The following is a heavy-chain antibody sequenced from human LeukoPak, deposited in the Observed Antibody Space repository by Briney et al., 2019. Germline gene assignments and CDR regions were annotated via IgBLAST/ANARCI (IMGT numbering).Heavy chain of an antibody. D-gene: IGHD6-19*01. J-gene: IGHJ4*02. Sequence: PGESLKISCKGSGYSFTNYWINWVRQMPGKGLEWMGKIDPSDSYTNYSPSFQGHVTISADKSISTAYLQWSSLKASDTAMYYCARSLSSGWPGFGSWGQGALVTVSS. CDR2: IDPSDSYT. CDR1: GYSFTNYW. V-gene: IGHV5-10-1*01. CDR3: ARSLSSGWPGFGS.